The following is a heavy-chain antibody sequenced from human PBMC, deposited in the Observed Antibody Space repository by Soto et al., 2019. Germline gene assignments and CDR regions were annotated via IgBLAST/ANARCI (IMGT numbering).Heavy chain of an antibody. D-gene: IGHD2-2*01. CDR3: ARSSTSANYFDY. V-gene: IGHV4-31*03. Sequence: QVQLQESGPGLVKPSQTLSLTCTVSGGSISSGGYYWSWIRQHPGKGLEWIGDVYYGGSTYYTPSLKSRVTISVDTSKNQFSLKLSSVTAADTAVYYCARSSTSANYFDYWGQGTLVTVSS. J-gene: IGHJ4*02. CDR2: VYYGGST. CDR1: GGSISSGGYY.